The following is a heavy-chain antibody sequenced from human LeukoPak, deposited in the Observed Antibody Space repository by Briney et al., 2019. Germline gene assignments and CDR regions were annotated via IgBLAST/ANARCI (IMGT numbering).Heavy chain of an antibody. CDR2: IANDGRDK. Sequence: GGSLRLSCAASGFTFSDYGMHWVRQAPGKGLEWVAVIANDGRDKKYADSVRGRFTISRDNSKNTLYLQMNSLRAEDTAVYYCVRDSAIADAFDIWGQGTMVTVSS. V-gene: IGHV3-30*03. CDR1: GFTFSDYG. CDR3: VRDSAIADAFDI. D-gene: IGHD1-26*01. J-gene: IGHJ3*02.